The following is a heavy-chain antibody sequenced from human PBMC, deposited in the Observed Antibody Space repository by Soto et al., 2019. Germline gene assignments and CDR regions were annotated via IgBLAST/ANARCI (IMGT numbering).Heavy chain of an antibody. V-gene: IGHV4-31*03. J-gene: IGHJ6*02. CDR1: SDSMNSGGYY. CDR2: IYSNGDT. CDR3: ARRGGSSSGYYYYAFDV. Sequence: QVHLQESGPGLVKPSQTLSLTCSVSSDSMNSGGYYWSWIRQPPGKGLEWIGYIYSNGDTYYNPSLKSRVTISVDTSKNQFSLNLTSVTGADTAVYYCARRGGSSSGYYYYAFDVWGQGTKVTVSS. D-gene: IGHD6-6*01.